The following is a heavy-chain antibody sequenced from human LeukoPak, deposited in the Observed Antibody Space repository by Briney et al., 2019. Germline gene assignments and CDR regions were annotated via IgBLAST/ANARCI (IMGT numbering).Heavy chain of an antibody. Sequence: ASVKVSCKASGYTFTGYYMHWVRQAPGQGLEWMGRINPNSGGTNYAQKFQGRVTMTRDTSTSTVYMELSSLRSEDTAVYYCARDRVSTSCSPNCWFYFDYWGQGTLVTVSS. J-gene: IGHJ4*02. CDR1: GYTFTGYY. CDR3: ARDRVSTSCSPNCWFYFDY. CDR2: INPNSGGT. D-gene: IGHD2-2*01. V-gene: IGHV1-2*06.